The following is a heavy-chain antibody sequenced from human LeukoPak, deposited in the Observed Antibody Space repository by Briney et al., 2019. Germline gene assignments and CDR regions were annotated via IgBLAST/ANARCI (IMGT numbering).Heavy chain of an antibody. CDR3: AREFSDDYVWGSYRYTGHDAFDI. D-gene: IGHD3-16*02. Sequence: ASVKVSCKASGYTFTSYDVNWVRQATGQGLEWMGWMNPNSGGTNYAQKFQGRVTMTRDTSISTAYMELSRLRSDDTAVYYCAREFSDDYVWGSYRYTGHDAFDIWGQGTMVTVSS. V-gene: IGHV1-2*02. CDR2: MNPNSGGT. CDR1: GYTFTSYD. J-gene: IGHJ3*02.